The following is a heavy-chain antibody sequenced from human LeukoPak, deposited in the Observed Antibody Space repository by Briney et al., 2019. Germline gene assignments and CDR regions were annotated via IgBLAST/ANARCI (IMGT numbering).Heavy chain of an antibody. D-gene: IGHD5-12*01. CDR3: AREQLVGYVPGIFDY. J-gene: IGHJ4*01. Sequence: GGSLRLSCAASGFTFSNYEMHWVRQAPGKGLEWVSYISSSGSDIYYADSVKGRFTISRDNSKNTLYLQMNSLRAEDTAVYYCAREQLVGYVPGIFDYWGHGTLVTVSS. V-gene: IGHV3-48*03. CDR1: GFTFSNYE. CDR2: ISSSGSDI.